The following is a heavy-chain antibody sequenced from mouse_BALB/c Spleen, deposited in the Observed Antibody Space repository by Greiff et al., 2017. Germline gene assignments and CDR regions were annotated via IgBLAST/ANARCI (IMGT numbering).Heavy chain of an antibody. CDR2: IYPGSGST. CDR1: GYTFTSYW. CDR3: TRTSITTGWYFDV. Sequence: LQHPGSELVRPGASVKLSCKASGYTFTSYWMHWVKQRPGQGLEWIGNIYPGSGSTNYDEKFKSKATLTVDTSSSTAYMQLSSLTSEDSAVYYCTRTSITTGWYFDVWGAGTTVTVSS. D-gene: IGHD1-2*01. V-gene: IGHV1S22*01. J-gene: IGHJ1*01.